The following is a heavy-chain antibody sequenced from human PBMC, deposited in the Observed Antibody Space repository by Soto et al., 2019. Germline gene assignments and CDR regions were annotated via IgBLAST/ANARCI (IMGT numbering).Heavy chain of an antibody. Sequence: ETLSLTGSGAGGYISRYYWSWIRQPPGMGLEWIGNIFSSGTTNYNPSLKSRVTISVDTSKNQVSLILNAVTAADTAVYYCAREYSEFWSVTYSYYGMDVWGHGTTVTVSS. CDR1: GGYISRYY. J-gene: IGHJ6*02. D-gene: IGHD3-3*01. CDR2: IFSSGTT. CDR3: AREYSEFWSVTYSYYGMDV. V-gene: IGHV4-59*01.